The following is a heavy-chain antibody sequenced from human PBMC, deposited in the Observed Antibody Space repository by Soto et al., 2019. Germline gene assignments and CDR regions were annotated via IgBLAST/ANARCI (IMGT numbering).Heavy chain of an antibody. J-gene: IGHJ4*02. Sequence: QVQLVQSGAEVKTPGASVRVSCKASGYTFTDYYMHWLRRAPGQGLEWVGWINDNSGATGYSQRFQGRVTLTRDTSISTAYMELSSLRSDDTAVYYCARDSAAAAGLSLDSWGQGTLLTVSS. CDR2: INDNSGAT. V-gene: IGHV1-2*02. CDR1: GYTFTDYY. D-gene: IGHD6-13*01. CDR3: ARDSAAAAGLSLDS.